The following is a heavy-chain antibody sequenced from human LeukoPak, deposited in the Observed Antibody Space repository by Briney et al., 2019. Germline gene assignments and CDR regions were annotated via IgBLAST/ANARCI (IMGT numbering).Heavy chain of an antibody. J-gene: IGHJ5*02. V-gene: IGHV4-4*07. CDR3: ARVAAAAGRGWFDP. CDR1: GGSISSYY. Sequence: SETLSLTCTVSGGSISSYYWSWIRQPAGKGLEWIGRINTSGSTNYNPSLKSRVTMSVDTSKNQFSLKLSSVTAADPAVYYCARVAAAAGRGWFDPWGQGTLVTVSS. CDR2: INTSGST. D-gene: IGHD6-13*01.